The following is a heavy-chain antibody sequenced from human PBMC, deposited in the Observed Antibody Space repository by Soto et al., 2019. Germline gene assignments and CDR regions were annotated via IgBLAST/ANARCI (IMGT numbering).Heavy chain of an antibody. V-gene: IGHV4-31*03. D-gene: IGHD2-21*01. Sequence: SETLSLTCTVSGGSISSSSYYWGWIRQPPGKGLEWIGCIYYSGSTYYNPSLKSRVTISVDTSKNQFSLKLSSVTAADTAVYYCARGIGDLYYFDYWGQGTLVTVSS. CDR2: IYYSGST. J-gene: IGHJ4*02. CDR1: GGSISSSSYY. CDR3: ARGIGDLYYFDY.